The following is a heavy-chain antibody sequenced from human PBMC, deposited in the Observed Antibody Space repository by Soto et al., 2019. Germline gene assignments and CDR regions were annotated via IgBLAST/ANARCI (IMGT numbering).Heavy chain of an antibody. J-gene: IGHJ5*02. CDR2: LSYDENNE. D-gene: IGHD1-1*01. CDR1: GFTFRNFA. V-gene: IGHV3-30*18. CDR3: AKDPGSSGLYNYFDA. Sequence: PGRSLRLSCVASGFTFRNFAMHWVRQAPGKGLEWVSLLSYDENNEFYADSVKGRFTISRDISTNTLFLQMNDLRVEDTALYFCAKDPGSSGLYNYFDAWGQGTLVTVSS.